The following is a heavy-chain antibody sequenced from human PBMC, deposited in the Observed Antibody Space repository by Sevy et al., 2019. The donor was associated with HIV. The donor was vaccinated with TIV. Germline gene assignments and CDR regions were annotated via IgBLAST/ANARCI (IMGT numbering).Heavy chain of an antibody. J-gene: IGHJ4*02. CDR3: ATPGNYYGSGSPDRLYYFDY. CDR1: GYTLTELS. D-gene: IGHD3-10*01. Sequence: ASVKVSCKVSGYTLTELSMHWVRQAPGKGLEWMGGFDPEDGETIYAQKFQGRVTMTEDTSTDTAYMELSSLRSEDKAVYYCATPGNYYGSGSPDRLYYFDYWGQGTLVTVSS. V-gene: IGHV1-24*01. CDR2: FDPEDGET.